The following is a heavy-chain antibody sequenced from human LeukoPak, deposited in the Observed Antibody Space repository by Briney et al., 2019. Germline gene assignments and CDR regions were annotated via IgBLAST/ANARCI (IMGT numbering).Heavy chain of an antibody. Sequence: SETLSLTCTVSGGSISSYYWSWIRQPPGKGLEWLGYIYYSGTTNYNPTLKSRVTILVDTSKNQFSLKLSSVTAADTAVYYCARGKVDTAMVKRGYYYYYMDVWGKGTTVTVSS. CDR1: GGSISSYY. D-gene: IGHD5-18*01. CDR3: ARGKVDTAMVKRGYYYYYMDV. J-gene: IGHJ6*03. CDR2: IYYSGTT. V-gene: IGHV4-59*01.